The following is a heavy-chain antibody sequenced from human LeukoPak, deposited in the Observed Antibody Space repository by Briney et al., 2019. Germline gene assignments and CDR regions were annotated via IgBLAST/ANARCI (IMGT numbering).Heavy chain of an antibody. Sequence: GGSLRLSCAASGFTFSSYSMNWVRQAPEKGLEWVSSISSSSSYIYYADSVKGRFTISRDNAKNSLYLQMNSLRAEDTAVYYCARISVAYCGGDCYSGFDPWGQGTLVTVSS. D-gene: IGHD2-21*02. J-gene: IGHJ5*02. CDR2: ISSSSSYI. CDR3: ARISVAYCGGDCYSGFDP. CDR1: GFTFSSYS. V-gene: IGHV3-21*01.